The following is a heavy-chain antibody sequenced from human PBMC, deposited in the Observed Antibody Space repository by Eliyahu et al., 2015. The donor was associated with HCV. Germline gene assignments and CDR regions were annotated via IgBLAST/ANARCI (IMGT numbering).Heavy chain of an antibody. D-gene: IGHD6-19*01. CDR3: ARVTAAGWNNFFDP. CDR2: INPRGGET. Sequence: VQLVQSGAEVRKPGASVKVSCQASGYTFSDYYIHWVRQAPGHGLEWMGRINPRGGETKYVERFQGRVTMTIDTSIRTAYMELRRLRADDTALYFCARVTAAGWNNFFDPWGQGTLVTVSS. V-gene: IGHV1-2*06. CDR1: GYTFSDYY. J-gene: IGHJ5*02.